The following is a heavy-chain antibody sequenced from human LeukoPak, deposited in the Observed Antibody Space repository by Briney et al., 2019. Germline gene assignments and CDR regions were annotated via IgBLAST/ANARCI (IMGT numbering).Heavy chain of an antibody. V-gene: IGHV1-69*13. Sequence: SVKVSCKASGGTFSSYAISWVRQAPGQGLEWMGGIIPIFGTANYAQKFQGRVTITADESTSTAYMELSSLRSEDTAVYYCASWRGYSGYGGDAFDIWGQGTMVTVSS. CDR1: GGTFSSYA. CDR2: IIPIFGTA. J-gene: IGHJ3*02. D-gene: IGHD5-12*01. CDR3: ASWRGYSGYGGDAFDI.